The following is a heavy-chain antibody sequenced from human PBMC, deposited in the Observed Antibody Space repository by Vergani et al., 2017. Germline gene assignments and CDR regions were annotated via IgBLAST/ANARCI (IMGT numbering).Heavy chain of an antibody. J-gene: IGHJ4*02. Sequence: QVQLVQSGVEVKKPGASVKVSCKASGYTFTGYYMHWVRQAPGQGLEWMGWSNPNSGGTNYAQKFQGRVTMTRDTSISTAYRELSRLRSDGTAVYYCARDSLYQLLSEWDYWGQGTLVTVSS. CDR2: SNPNSGGT. V-gene: IGHV1-2*02. CDR3: ARDSLYQLLSEWDY. CDR1: GYTFTGYY. D-gene: IGHD2-2*01.